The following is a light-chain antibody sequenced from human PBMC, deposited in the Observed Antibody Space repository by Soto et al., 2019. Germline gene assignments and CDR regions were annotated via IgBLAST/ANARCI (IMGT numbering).Light chain of an antibody. CDR3: QQYGNSLSIT. J-gene: IGKJ5*01. CDR2: GAS. V-gene: IGKV3-20*01. CDR1: QTVSSNY. Sequence: EIVLTQSPGTLSLSPGERATLSCRATQTVSSNYLAWYQHKPGQAPRLLIYGASSRATGIPDRFSGSGSGTDFTLTISGLGPEDFAVYLCQQYGNSLSITFGQGTRLEIK.